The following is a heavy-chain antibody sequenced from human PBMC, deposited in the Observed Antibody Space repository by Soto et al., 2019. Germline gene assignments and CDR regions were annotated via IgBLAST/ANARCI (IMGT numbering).Heavy chain of an antibody. V-gene: IGHV4-30-4*01. CDR3: ARGGGLYGDYGGCNWFDP. CDR2: IYYSGST. CDR1: GGSISSGDYY. D-gene: IGHD4-17*01. J-gene: IGHJ5*02. Sequence: QVQLQESGPGLVKPSQTLSLTCTVSGGSISSGDYYWSWIRQPPGKGLEWIGYIYYSGSTYYNPXXKSRVTIAVDXXKXQXXLKLSSVTAADTAVYYCARGGGLYGDYGGCNWFDPWGQGTLVTVSS.